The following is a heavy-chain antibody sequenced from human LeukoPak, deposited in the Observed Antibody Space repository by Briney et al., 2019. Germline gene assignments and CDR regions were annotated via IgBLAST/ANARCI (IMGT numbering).Heavy chain of an antibody. CDR3: AKGLRGYSYGEVDY. Sequence: GGSLRLSCAASGFTFSSYAMSWVRQAPGKGLEWVSAISGSGGSTYYADSVKGRFTISRDNSKNTLYLQMNSLRAEDTAVYYCAKGLRGYSYGEVDYWGQGTLVTVSS. V-gene: IGHV3-23*01. J-gene: IGHJ4*02. CDR1: GFTFSSYA. CDR2: ISGSGGST. D-gene: IGHD5-18*01.